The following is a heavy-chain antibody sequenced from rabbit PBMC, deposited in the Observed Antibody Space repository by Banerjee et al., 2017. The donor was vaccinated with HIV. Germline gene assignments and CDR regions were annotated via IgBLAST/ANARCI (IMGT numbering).Heavy chain of an antibody. V-gene: IGHV1S45*01. J-gene: IGHJ4*01. Sequence: EESGGGLVQPEGSLTLTCTASGFSFSSSYWICWVRQAPGKGLEWIACIYVGGSDSTYYASWAKGRFTISKTSSTTVTLQMTSLTAADTATYFCARGGGTAGVTGWNFGLWGPGTLVTVS. CDR3: ARGGGTAGVTGWNFGL. CDR2: IYVGGSDST. D-gene: IGHD4-2*01. CDR1: GFSFSSSYW.